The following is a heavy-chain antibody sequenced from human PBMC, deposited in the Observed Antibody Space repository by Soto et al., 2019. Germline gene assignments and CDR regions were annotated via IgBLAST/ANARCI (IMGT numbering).Heavy chain of an antibody. CDR1: GYSFTSYW. CDR3: ASRIAAAGPGYYGMDV. CDR2: IYPGDSDT. D-gene: IGHD6-13*01. V-gene: IGHV5-51*01. J-gene: IGHJ6*02. Sequence: GESLKISCKGSGYSFTSYWIGWVRQMPGKGLEWMGIIYPGDSDTRYSPSFQGQVTISADKSISTAYLQWSSLKASDTAMYYCASRIAAAGPGYYGMDVWGQGTTVTVSS.